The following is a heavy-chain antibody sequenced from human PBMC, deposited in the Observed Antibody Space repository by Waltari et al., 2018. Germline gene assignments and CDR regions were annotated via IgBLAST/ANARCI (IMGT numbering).Heavy chain of an antibody. CDR3: ARHRKLPGGDFDY. CDR1: GYSFTSYW. J-gene: IGHJ4*02. Sequence: EVQLVQSGAEVKKPGESLKISCKGSGYSFTSYWIGWVRQMPGKGLEWRGIIDTGDSDTRYSPSFQGQVTISADKSSSTAYLQWSSLKASDTAMYYCARHRKLPGGDFDYWGQGTLVTVSS. V-gene: IGHV5-51*01. CDR2: IDTGDSDT. D-gene: IGHD3-16*01.